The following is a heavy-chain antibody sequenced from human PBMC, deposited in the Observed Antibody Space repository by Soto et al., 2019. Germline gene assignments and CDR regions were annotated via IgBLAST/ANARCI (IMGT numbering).Heavy chain of an antibody. CDR3: VRGGGGGLFDP. V-gene: IGHV3-11*06. D-gene: IGHD2-15*01. CDR1: GFTFGDCY. CDR2: ISPGSRYP. Sequence: GGSLRLSCAVSGFTFGDCYMSWIRHAPGKGLEWLSYISPGSRYPAYADSVKGRFTISRDNAKRSLYLQMMSLTAEDTAIYYCVRGGGGGLFDPWGQGTMVTVSS. J-gene: IGHJ5*02.